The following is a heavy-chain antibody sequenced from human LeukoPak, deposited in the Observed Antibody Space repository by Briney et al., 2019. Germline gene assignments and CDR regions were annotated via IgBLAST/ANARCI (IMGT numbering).Heavy chain of an antibody. CDR3: ARVAGVEVAPATSY. V-gene: IGHV4-30-2*01. J-gene: IGHJ4*02. CDR1: GGSISSGGYS. D-gene: IGHD2-15*01. Sequence: PSETLSLTCAVSGGSISSGGYSWSWIRQPPGKGLEWIGYIYHSGSTYYNPSLKSRVTISVDTSKNQFSLSLTSVTAADTAVYYCARVAGVEVAPATSYWGQGTLVTVSS. CDR2: IYHSGST.